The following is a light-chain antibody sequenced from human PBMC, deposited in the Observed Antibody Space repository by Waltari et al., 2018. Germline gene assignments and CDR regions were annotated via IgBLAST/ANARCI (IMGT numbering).Light chain of an antibody. J-gene: IGLJ2*01. CDR1: SANIAGNT. CDR3: GTWDDGVHTRL. Sequence: QSLLAQPHSVSGTPGQRVIISCSGRSANIAGNTGDWYQQVPGAAPRLLIFKNTQRQSGVPDRFFASKSGTSASLSISGLQAEDEADYYCGTWDDGVHTRLFGGGTRLTVL. V-gene: IGLV1-44*01. CDR2: KNT.